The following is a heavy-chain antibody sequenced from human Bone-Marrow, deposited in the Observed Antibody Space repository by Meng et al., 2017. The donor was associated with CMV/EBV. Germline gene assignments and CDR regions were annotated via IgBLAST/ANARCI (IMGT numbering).Heavy chain of an antibody. V-gene: IGHV3-30*02. Sequence: GESLKISCAASGFTFSSYGMHWVRQAPGKGLEWVAFIRCDGSNKYYADSVKGRFTISRDNSKNTLYLQMNSLRAEDTAVYYCAKEATPGYYYYGMDVWGQGTTVTVSS. CDR2: IRCDGSNK. CDR3: AKEATPGYYYYGMDV. D-gene: IGHD7-27*01. J-gene: IGHJ6*02. CDR1: GFTFSSYG.